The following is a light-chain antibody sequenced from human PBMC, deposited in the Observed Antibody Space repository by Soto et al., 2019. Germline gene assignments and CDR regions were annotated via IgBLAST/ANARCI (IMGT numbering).Light chain of an antibody. CDR1: HGVSSN. J-gene: IGKJ4*01. CDR3: QQYNSWPPVT. Sequence: EIVMTQSPATLSVSPGERATRSCRASHGVSSNLAWYQQKPGQAPRLLIFGASTRATGIPARFSGSGSGTEFTLTISSLQSEDFAVYYCQQYNSWPPVTFGGGTKVDIK. V-gene: IGKV3-15*01. CDR2: GAS.